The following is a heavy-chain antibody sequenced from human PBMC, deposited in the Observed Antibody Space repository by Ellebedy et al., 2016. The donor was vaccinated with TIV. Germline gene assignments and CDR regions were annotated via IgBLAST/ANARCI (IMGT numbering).Heavy chain of an antibody. J-gene: IGHJ4*02. D-gene: IGHD1-26*01. CDR2: LLHTGSP. CDR1: GGSIRGSGSY. CDR3: ARRKYSKSPCFDY. Sequence: MPSETLSLTCGVSGGSIRGSGSYWGWIRQPPGKGLEWIGSLLHTGSPYYKPSLESRVTMSIDSSKNQFSLKLSYVTAADTAVYYCARRKYSKSPCFDYWGQGTLVTVSS. V-gene: IGHV4-39*01.